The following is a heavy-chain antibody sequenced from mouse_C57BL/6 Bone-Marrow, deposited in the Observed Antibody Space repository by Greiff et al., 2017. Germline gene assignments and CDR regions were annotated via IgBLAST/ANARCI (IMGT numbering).Heavy chain of an antibody. D-gene: IGHD2-1*01. CDR3: ARPISYGNSWFAY. J-gene: IGHJ3*01. V-gene: IGHV1-64*01. CDR1: GYTFTSYW. Sequence: VQLQQPGAELVKPGASVKLSCKASGYTFTSYWMHWVKQRPGQGLEWIGMIHPNSGSTNYNEKFKSKAKLTVDKSSSTAYMQLSSLTSDDSAVYYCARPISYGNSWFAYWGQGTLVTVSA. CDR2: IHPNSGST.